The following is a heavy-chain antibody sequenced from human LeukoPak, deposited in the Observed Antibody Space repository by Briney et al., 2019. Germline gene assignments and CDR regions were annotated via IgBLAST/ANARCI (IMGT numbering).Heavy chain of an antibody. J-gene: IGHJ3*02. Sequence: ASVKVSCKASGYTFINYDISWVRQAPGQGLEWMGWINGYNGNTDCAQKLQGRVTMTTDTSTSTVYLELRSLRSDDTAVYYCARPRSLMTRDAFDIWGQGTMVTVSS. V-gene: IGHV1-18*01. CDR1: GYTFINYD. CDR2: INGYNGNT. CDR3: ARPRSLMTRDAFDI. D-gene: IGHD3-16*01.